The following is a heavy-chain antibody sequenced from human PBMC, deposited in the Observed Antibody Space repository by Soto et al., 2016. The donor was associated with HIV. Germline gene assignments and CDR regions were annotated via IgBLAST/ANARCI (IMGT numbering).Heavy chain of an antibody. CDR2: IYYNGNT. CDR1: GGSVKSGTYY. V-gene: IGHV4-61*01. CDR3: ARVGNSGRVVGYFDY. J-gene: IGHJ4*02. Sequence: QVHLQESGPGLVKPSETLSLTCNVSGGSVKSGTYYWSWIRQSPGKGLEWIGYIYYNGNTNHNPSLKNRVTISIDTSKNQFSLKVTSVTAADTAVYYCARVGNSGRVVGYFDYWGPGKPGSPSPQ. D-gene: IGHD2-15*01.